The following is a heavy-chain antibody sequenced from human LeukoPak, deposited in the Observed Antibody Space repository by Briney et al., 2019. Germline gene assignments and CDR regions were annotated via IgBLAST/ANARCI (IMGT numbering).Heavy chain of an antibody. Sequence: GGSLRLSCAASGFIFSAYSMNWVRQAPGKGLEWVSFISSSSTYIYYADSVKGRFTISRDNSKNTLYVQMNSLRAEDTAVYYCARLLGYCSGGNCAPGAFDIWGQGTMVTVSS. D-gene: IGHD2-15*01. CDR3: ARLLGYCSGGNCAPGAFDI. V-gene: IGHV3-21*01. J-gene: IGHJ3*02. CDR1: GFIFSAYS. CDR2: ISSSSTYI.